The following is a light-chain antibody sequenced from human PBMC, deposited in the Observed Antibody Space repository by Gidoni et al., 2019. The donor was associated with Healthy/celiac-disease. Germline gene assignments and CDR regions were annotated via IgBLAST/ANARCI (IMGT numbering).Light chain of an antibody. CDR1: QAISNY. J-gene: IGKJ4*01. Sequence: DIQMTQSPSSLSASVADRVTITCQASQAISNYLNWYQQKPGKAPKLLIYDASNLETGVPSRCSGSGAGTDFTFTISSLQPEDIATYYCQRYDNPLPLTFGGGTKVEIK. V-gene: IGKV1-33*01. CDR3: QRYDNPLPLT. CDR2: DAS.